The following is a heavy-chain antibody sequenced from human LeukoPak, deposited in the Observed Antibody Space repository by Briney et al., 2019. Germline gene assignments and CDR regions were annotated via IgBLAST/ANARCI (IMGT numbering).Heavy chain of an antibody. Sequence: GGSLRLSCAASGFTFSSYEMNWVRQAPGKGLEWVSVIYSNGNTYYADSVKGRFTISRDNSKNTLYLQMNSLRVEDTAVYYCVRDRDRDPYYFDYWGQGTLVTVSS. CDR3: VRDRDRDPYYFDY. CDR2: IYSNGNT. J-gene: IGHJ4*02. V-gene: IGHV3-53*01. CDR1: GFTFSSYE.